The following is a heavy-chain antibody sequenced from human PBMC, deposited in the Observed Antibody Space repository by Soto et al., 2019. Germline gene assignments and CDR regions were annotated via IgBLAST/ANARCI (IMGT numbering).Heavy chain of an antibody. CDR3: ARPKIPYDSSGYSYN. J-gene: IGHJ4*02. Sequence: HGESLKISCKCSGYSFTSYWIGWVRQMPGKGLEWMGIIYPGDSDTRYSPSFQGQVTISADKSISTAYLQWSSLKASDTAMYYCARPKIPYDSSGYSYNWGQGTLVTFSS. V-gene: IGHV5-51*01. CDR1: GYSFTSYW. CDR2: IYPGDSDT. D-gene: IGHD3-22*01.